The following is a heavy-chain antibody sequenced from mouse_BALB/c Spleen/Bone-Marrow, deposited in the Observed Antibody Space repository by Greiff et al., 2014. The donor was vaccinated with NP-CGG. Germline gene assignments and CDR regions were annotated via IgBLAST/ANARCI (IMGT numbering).Heavy chain of an antibody. D-gene: IGHD4-1*01. Sequence: VKLQESGAELVRPGSSMKISCKASGYAFSSYWMNWVKQRPGQGLEWIGQIYPGDGDTNYNGNFKDKATLTTDKSSTTAYMQLSSLTSEDSAVYFCARGGRLTGYYFDYWGQGTTLTVSS. CDR1: GYAFSSYW. CDR2: IYPGDGDT. J-gene: IGHJ2*01. V-gene: IGHV1-80*01. CDR3: ARGGRLTGYYFDY.